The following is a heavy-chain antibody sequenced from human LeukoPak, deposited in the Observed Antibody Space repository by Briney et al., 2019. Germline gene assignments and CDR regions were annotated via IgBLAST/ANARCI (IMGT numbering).Heavy chain of an antibody. D-gene: IGHD6-19*01. J-gene: IGHJ5*02. Sequence: GGSLRLSCAASGFTFSSYAMSWVRQAPGKGLEWVSAISGTGGRTYYAGSVKGRFTISRDNSKNTLYLQMNSLRAEDTAVYYCAKEPASSGWFDPWGQGTLVAVSS. CDR3: AKEPASSGWFDP. CDR1: GFTFSSYA. V-gene: IGHV3-23*01. CDR2: ISGTGGRT.